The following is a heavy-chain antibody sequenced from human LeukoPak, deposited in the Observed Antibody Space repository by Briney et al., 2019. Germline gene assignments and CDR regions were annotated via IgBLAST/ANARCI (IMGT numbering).Heavy chain of an antibody. V-gene: IGHV1-2*06. D-gene: IGHD3-10*01. J-gene: IGHJ4*02. CDR1: GGTFSSYT. CDR3: ARNDNNYFGSGSYPPDY. CDR2: INPKSGGT. Sequence: ASVKVSCKASGGTFSSYTISWVRQAPGQGLEWMGRINPKSGGTHYAQKFEDRVAMTRDVFINTAYMELSRLRPDDTALYYCARNDNNYFGSGSYPPDYWGQGTLVIVSS.